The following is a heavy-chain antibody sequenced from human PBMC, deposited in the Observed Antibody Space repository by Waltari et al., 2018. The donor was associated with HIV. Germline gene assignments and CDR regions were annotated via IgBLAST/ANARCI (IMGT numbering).Heavy chain of an antibody. Sequence: QVQLQESGPGLVEPSETLSLTCAVSGGSISTYNWWSWVRQPPGKGLEWIGEIYHAGSTNYNKSLKSRVTISIDKSKNQFSLELRSVTAADTAVYYCVRVLRDGNGSSWLDPWGQGTPVSVSS. CDR3: VRVLRDGNGSSWLDP. CDR2: IYHAGST. D-gene: IGHD6-6*01. CDR1: GGSISTYNW. V-gene: IGHV4-4*02. J-gene: IGHJ5*02.